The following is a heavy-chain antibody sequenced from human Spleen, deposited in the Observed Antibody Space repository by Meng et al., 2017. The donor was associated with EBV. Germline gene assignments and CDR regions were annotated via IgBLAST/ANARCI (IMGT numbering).Heavy chain of an antibody. V-gene: IGHV3-23*01. Sequence: EVQLLESGGALVQPGGSLRRSGTVSGFSFTTYGVAWVRQAPGKGPEWVAGIGGSGGIINYADSVKGRFTISTDKSKNTLFLQMNSLRVEDTAIYYCAKSRGWDLLAWLDSWGHGTLVTVSS. CDR2: IGGSGGII. D-gene: IGHD2-15*01. J-gene: IGHJ5*01. CDR1: GFSFTTYG. CDR3: AKSRGWDLLAWLDS.